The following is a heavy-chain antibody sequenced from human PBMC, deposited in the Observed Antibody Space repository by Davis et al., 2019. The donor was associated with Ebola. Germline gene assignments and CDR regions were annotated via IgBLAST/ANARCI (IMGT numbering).Heavy chain of an antibody. V-gene: IGHV1-3*01. CDR1: GYTFTSYA. Sequence: ASVKVSCKASGYTFTSYAMHWVRQAPGQRLEWMGWINAGNGNTKYSQKFQGRVTITRDTSASTAYMELSSLRSEDTAVYYCARGGGYSYGSTLYYYGMDVWGQGTTVTVSS. CDR2: INAGNGNT. D-gene: IGHD5-18*01. CDR3: ARGGGYSYGSTLYYYGMDV. J-gene: IGHJ6*02.